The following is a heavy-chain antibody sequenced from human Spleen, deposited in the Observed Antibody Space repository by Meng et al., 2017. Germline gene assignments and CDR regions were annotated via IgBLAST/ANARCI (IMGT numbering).Heavy chain of an antibody. CDR3: ARRYCSGGSCYFFGY. CDR2: IHNSGST. Sequence: QVLRHAAGPGLVNPSQTLSLTCSVSGGSICSGGYYWTWIRQHPGKGLEWIGYIHNSGSTYYNPSLTSRVAISVDTSKNQFSLKLSSVTAADTAVYYCARRYCSGGSCYFFGYWGQGTLVTVSS. D-gene: IGHD2-15*01. CDR1: GGSICSGGYY. J-gene: IGHJ4*02. V-gene: IGHV4-31*03.